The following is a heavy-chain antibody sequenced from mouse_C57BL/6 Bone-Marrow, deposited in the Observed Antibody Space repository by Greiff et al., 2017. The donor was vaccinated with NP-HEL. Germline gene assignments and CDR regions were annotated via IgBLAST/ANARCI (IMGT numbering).Heavy chain of an antibody. CDR2: IHPNSGST. D-gene: IGHD1-1*01. J-gene: IGHJ1*03. V-gene: IGHV1-64*01. Sequence: QVQLQQPGAELVKPGASVKLSCKASGYTFTSYWMNWVKQRPGQGLEWIGMIHPNSGSTNYNEKFKSKATLTVDKSSSTAYMQLSSLTSEDSAVYYCARSYGSRRRYFDVWGTGTTVTVSS. CDR1: GYTFTSYW. CDR3: ARSYGSRRRYFDV.